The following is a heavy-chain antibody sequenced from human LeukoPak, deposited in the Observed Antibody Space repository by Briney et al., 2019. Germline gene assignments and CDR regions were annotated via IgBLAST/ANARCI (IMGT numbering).Heavy chain of an antibody. J-gene: IGHJ6*02. CDR3: ARVGHYYYYGMDV. Sequence: SETLSLTCTVSGGAISSYYWRWIRQPPGKGLEWIGYIYYSGSTNYNPSLKSRVTISVDTSKNQFSLKLSSVTAADTAVYYCARVGHYYYYGMDVWSQGTTVTVSS. D-gene: IGHD3-16*01. CDR2: IYYSGST. CDR1: GGAISSYY. V-gene: IGHV4-59*01.